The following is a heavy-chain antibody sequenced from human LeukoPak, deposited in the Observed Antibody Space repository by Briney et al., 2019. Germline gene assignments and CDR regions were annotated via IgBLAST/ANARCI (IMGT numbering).Heavy chain of an antibody. CDR2: YDGTNK. V-gene: IGHV3-30*18. Sequence: YDGTNKSYPYSVKGRFTISRDNSKNTLYLQMNSLRAEDTAVYYCAKLPPYCSGGSCYPVDYWGQGTLVTVSS. J-gene: IGHJ4*02. D-gene: IGHD2-15*01. CDR3: AKLPPYCSGGSCYPVDY.